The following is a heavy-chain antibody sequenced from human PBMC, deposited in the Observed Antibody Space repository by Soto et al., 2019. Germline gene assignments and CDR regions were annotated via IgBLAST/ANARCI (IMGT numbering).Heavy chain of an antibody. CDR1: GGTFSSYA. V-gene: IGHV1-69*12. CDR2: IIPIFGTA. Sequence: QVPLVQSGAEVKKPGSSVKVSCKASGGTFSSYAISWVRQAPGQGLEWTGGIIPIFGTADYAQTFQGRVTITADESTSTAYMELSSLRSEDTAVYYCASHTGSSPEGRYYYGMDVWGQGTTVTVSS. D-gene: IGHD1-26*01. CDR3: ASHTGSSPEGRYYYGMDV. J-gene: IGHJ6*02.